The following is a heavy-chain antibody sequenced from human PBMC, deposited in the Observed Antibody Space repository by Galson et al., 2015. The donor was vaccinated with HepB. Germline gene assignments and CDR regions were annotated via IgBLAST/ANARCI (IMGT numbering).Heavy chain of an antibody. Sequence: SLRLSCAASGFTFSSYGMHWVRQAPGKGLEWVAVISYDGSNKYYADSMKGRFTISRDNSKNTLYLQMNSLRAEDTAVYYCAKDGSTYYDFWSGYYTLRYYYYYMDVWGKGTTVTVSS. V-gene: IGHV3-30*18. J-gene: IGHJ6*03. CDR1: GFTFSSYG. CDR3: AKDGSTYYDFWSGYYTLRYYYYYMDV. CDR2: ISYDGSNK. D-gene: IGHD3-3*01.